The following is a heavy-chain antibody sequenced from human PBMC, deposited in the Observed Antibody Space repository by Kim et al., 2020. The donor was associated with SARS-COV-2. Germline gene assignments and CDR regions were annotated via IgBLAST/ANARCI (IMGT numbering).Heavy chain of an antibody. Sequence: SETLSLTCAVYGGSFSGYFWNWIRQPPGKGLEWIGESNHRGSTNYNPSLKSRVTISVDTSKNQFSLKLTSVTAADTAVYYCARGRSGCSSTNCYRGINYNWFDPGGQGTLVTVSS. V-gene: IGHV4-34*01. J-gene: IGHJ5*02. CDR3: ARGRSGCSSTNCYRGINYNWFDP. CDR1: GGSFSGYF. CDR2: SNHRGST. D-gene: IGHD2-2*02.